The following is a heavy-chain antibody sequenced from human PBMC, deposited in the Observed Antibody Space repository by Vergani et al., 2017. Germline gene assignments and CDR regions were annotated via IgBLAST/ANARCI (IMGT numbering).Heavy chain of an antibody. J-gene: IGHJ4*02. V-gene: IGHV3-48*01. CDR2: ISRSSSTI. CDR3: ARQSRDVFCTNGVCPLGY. CDR1: GFTFSTYS. Sequence: EVQLVESGGGLVKPGGSLRLSCAASGFTFSTYSINWVRQAPGKGLEWVSYISRSSSTIYYADSVKGRFTISRDNAKNSLHLQMNNLRAEDTAVYYCARQSRDVFCTNGVCPLGYWGQGALVTVSS. D-gene: IGHD2-8*01.